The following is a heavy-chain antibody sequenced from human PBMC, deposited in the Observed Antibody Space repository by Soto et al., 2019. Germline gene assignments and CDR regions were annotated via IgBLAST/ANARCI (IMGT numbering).Heavy chain of an antibody. J-gene: IGHJ5*01. D-gene: IGHD6-13*01. Sequence: GESLKISCKGSGYSFSNYWIGWVRQMPGKGLEWMGIIYPGDSDTTYSPSFQGQVTISADKSISTAYVQWSSLKASDTATYYCARHRVPGTPAPGSDSWGQGTLVTVSS. CDR3: ARHRVPGTPAPGSDS. V-gene: IGHV5-51*01. CDR2: IYPGDSDT. CDR1: GYSFSNYW.